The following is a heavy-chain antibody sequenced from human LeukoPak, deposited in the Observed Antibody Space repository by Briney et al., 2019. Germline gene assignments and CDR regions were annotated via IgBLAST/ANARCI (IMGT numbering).Heavy chain of an antibody. CDR3: ARSFDILTEYYFDY. CDR1: GYTFSGYY. D-gene: IGHD3-9*01. Sequence: SVKVSCKASGYTFSGYYMHWVRQAPGQGLEWMGGITPIFGTANYAQKFQGRVTITADESTSTVYMELSSLRSENTAVYYCARSFDILTEYYFDYWGQGTLVTVSS. CDR2: ITPIFGTA. V-gene: IGHV1-69*13. J-gene: IGHJ4*02.